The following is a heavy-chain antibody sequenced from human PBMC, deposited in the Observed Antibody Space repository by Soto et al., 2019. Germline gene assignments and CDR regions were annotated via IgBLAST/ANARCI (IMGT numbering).Heavy chain of an antibody. V-gene: IGHV4-4*02. D-gene: IGHD2-2*01. J-gene: IGHJ5*02. CDR1: GGSSGSSNW. Sequence: SETLSVTWTVSGGSSGSSNWWSWIRQHPGKGLEWIGEIYHSGSTNYNPSLKSRVTISVDTSKNQFSLKLSSVTAADTAVYYCARRGYCSSTSCYAWGNNWFDPWGQGTLVTVSS. CDR2: IYHSGST. CDR3: ARRGYCSSTSCYAWGNNWFDP.